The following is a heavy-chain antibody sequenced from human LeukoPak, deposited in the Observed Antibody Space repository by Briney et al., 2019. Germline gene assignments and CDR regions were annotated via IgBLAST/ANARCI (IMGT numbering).Heavy chain of an antibody. D-gene: IGHD6-13*01. V-gene: IGHV3-21*01. CDR1: GFTFSSYS. CDR2: ISSSSSYI. J-gene: IGHJ4*02. Sequence: GGSRRLSCAASGFTFSSYSMNWVRQAPGKGLEWVSSISSSSSYIYYADSVKGRFTISRDNAKNSLYLQMNSLRAEDTAVYYCARERSAAGTPFEDYWGQGTLVTVSS. CDR3: ARERSAAGTPFEDY.